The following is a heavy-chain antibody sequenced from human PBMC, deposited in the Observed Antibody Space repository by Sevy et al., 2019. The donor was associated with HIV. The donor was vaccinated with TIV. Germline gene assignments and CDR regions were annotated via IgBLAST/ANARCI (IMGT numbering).Heavy chain of an antibody. V-gene: IGHV3-9*01. CDR1: GFTFDDYA. D-gene: IGHD3-22*01. J-gene: IGHJ4*02. CDR2: MSWNSGSI. Sequence: SLKISCAASGFTFDDYAMHWVRQAPGKGLEWVSGMSWNSGSIGYADSVKGRFTISRDNAKNSLYLQMNSLRAEDTAVYDGAKVYYDSSGRVINWGQGTLVTVSS. CDR3: AKVYYDSSGRVIN.